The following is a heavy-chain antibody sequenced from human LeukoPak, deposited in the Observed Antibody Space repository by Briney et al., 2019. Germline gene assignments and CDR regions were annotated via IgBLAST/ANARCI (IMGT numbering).Heavy chain of an antibody. CDR3: AREFGASPYYYYYMDV. Sequence: GASVKVSCKASGYTFTGYYMHWVRQAPGQGLEWMGWINPNSGGTNYAQKFQGRVTMTRDTSISTAYMELSRLRSDDTAVYYCAREFGASPYYYYYMDVWGKGTTVTISS. V-gene: IGHV1-2*02. CDR1: GYTFTGYY. D-gene: IGHD4/OR15-4a*01. CDR2: INPNSGGT. J-gene: IGHJ6*03.